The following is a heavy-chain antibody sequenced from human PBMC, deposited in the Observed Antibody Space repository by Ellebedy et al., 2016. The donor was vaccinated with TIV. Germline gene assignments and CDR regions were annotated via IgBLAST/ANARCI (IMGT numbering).Heavy chain of an antibody. J-gene: IGHJ2*01. V-gene: IGHV7-4-1*02. CDR2: INTNTGNP. CDR1: GYTFTSYA. CDR3: ARGVAAGFSWYFDL. Sequence: AASVKVSCKASGYTFTSYAMNWVRQAPGQGLEWMGWINTNTGNPTYAQGFTGRFVFSLDTSVSTAYLQISSLKAEDTAVYYCARGVAAGFSWYFDLWGRGTLVTVSS. D-gene: IGHD6-13*01.